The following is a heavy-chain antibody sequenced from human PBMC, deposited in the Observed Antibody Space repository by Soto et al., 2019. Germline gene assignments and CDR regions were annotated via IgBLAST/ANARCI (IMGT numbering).Heavy chain of an antibody. V-gene: IGHV1-18*01. J-gene: IGHJ4*02. CDR3: ARGRGASSWYETPHYFDF. D-gene: IGHD6-13*01. CDR2: ISVFNGHT. CDR1: GYSFSTYG. Sequence: QVQVVQSGPEVKKPGASVKISCQTSGYSFSTYGINWVRQAPGQGLEWMGWISVFNGHTDYAEKFQGRVTMTTDTSTSTAYMELRSRRSDDTAIYYCARGRGASSWYETPHYFDFWGQGTLVTVSS.